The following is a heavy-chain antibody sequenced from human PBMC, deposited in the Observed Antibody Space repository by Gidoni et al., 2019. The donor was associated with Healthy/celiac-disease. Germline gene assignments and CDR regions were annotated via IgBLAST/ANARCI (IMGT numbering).Heavy chain of an antibody. CDR2: IYWNDDK. Sequence: ITLKESGPTLLKPTQTLTLTCTFSGFSLSTSGVGVGWSRQPPGKALEWLALIYWNDDKRYSPSLKSRLTITKDTSKNQVVLTRTNMDPVDTATYYCAHRRGIVVASWGQGTLVTVSS. CDR1: GFSLSTSGVG. J-gene: IGHJ5*02. D-gene: IGHD2-2*01. CDR3: AHRRGIVVAS. V-gene: IGHV2-5*01.